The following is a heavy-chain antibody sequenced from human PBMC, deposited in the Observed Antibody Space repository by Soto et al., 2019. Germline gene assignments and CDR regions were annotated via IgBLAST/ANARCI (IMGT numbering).Heavy chain of an antibody. CDR1: GFTFSSYS. V-gene: IGHV3-21*01. CDR3: ARARSSGPRGYFQH. J-gene: IGHJ1*01. CDR2: ISSSSSYI. Sequence: GGSLRLSCAASGFTFSSYSMNWVRQAPGKGLEWVSSISSSSSYIYYADSVKGRFTISRDNAKNTLYLQMNSLRAEDTAVYYCARARSSGPRGYFQHWGQGTLVTVSS. D-gene: IGHD6-19*01.